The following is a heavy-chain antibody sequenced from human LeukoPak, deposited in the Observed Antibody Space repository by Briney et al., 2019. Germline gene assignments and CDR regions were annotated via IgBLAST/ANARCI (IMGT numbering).Heavy chain of an antibody. V-gene: IGHV3-7*01. Sequence: GGSLRLSCAASGFTFSNYWMSWVRQAPGKGLEWVANIKQDGSEKYYVDSVKGRFTISRDNAKNSLYLQTNSLRAEDTAVYYCARDQPGDNWLDSWGQGTLVIVSA. CDR1: GFTFSNYW. CDR2: IKQDGSEK. CDR3: ARDQPGDNWLDS. J-gene: IGHJ5*01.